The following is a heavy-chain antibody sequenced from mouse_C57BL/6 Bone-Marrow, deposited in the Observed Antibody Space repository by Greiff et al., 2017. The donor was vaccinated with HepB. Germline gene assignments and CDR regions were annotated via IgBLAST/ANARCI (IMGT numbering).Heavy chain of an antibody. J-gene: IGHJ2*01. V-gene: IGHV1-56*01. D-gene: IGHD1-1*01. Sequence: VQLQQSGPELVRPGASVKISCKAPGYTFTSHWMQWVRQRPGQGLAWLGEIFPGSGSTYYNEKFKGQATLTVENSSSTAYMQLSSLTSEDSAVYFCARWGTKVVGYYFDYWGQGTTLTVSS. CDR2: IFPGSGST. CDR3: ARWGTKVVGYYFDY. CDR1: GYTFTSHW.